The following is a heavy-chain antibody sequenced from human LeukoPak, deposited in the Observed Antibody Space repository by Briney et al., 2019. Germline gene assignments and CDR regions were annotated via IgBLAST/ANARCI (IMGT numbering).Heavy chain of an antibody. J-gene: IGHJ6*03. CDR1: GGSFSGYY. CDR2: INHSGSS. D-gene: IGHD3-3*01. Sequence: SETLSLTCAVYGGSFSGYYWSWIRQPPGKRLEWIGEINHSGSSNYNPSLKSRVTISVDTSKNQFSLKLSSVTAADTAVYYCARARSRVIFGVVSYYYYMDVWGKGTTVTVSS. CDR3: ARARSRVIFGVVSYYYYMDV. V-gene: IGHV4-34*01.